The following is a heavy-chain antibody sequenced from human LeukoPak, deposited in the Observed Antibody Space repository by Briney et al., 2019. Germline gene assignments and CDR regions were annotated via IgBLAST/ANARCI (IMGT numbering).Heavy chain of an antibody. CDR2: ISPNGGST. Sequence: GASVKISCKASGYTFLNYYMHWVRQAPGQGLEWMGIISPNGGSTKYAQKFQGRVTMTSDTSTTTVYLELSSLRSDDTAVFYCARTVYGAGSYYISWGQGTLVTVSS. V-gene: IGHV1-46*01. CDR1: GYTFLNYY. J-gene: IGHJ4*02. CDR3: ARTVYGAGSYYIS. D-gene: IGHD3-10*01.